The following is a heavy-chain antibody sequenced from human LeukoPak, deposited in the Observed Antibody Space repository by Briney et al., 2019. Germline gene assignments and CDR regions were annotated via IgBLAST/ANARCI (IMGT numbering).Heavy chain of an antibody. CDR3: AVTRWLRTFDY. CDR1: GWSFSGYY. J-gene: IGHJ4*02. V-gene: IGHV4-34*01. D-gene: IGHD5-24*01. Sequence: PSETLSLTCAVYGWSFSGYYWSWIRQPPGKGLEWIGEINHSGSTNYNPSLKSRVTISVDTSKNQFSLKLSSVTAADTAVYYCAVTRWLRTFDYWGQGTLVTVSS. CDR2: INHSGST.